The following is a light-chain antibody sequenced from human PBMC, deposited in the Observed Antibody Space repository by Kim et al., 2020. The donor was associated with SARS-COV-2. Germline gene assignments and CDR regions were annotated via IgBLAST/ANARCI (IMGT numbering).Light chain of an antibody. V-gene: IGLV2-8*01. CDR1: SSDIGGYNH. CDR3: SSYGGNNNWV. CDR2: EVS. J-gene: IGLJ3*02. Sequence: QSALTQPPSASGSPGQSVTISCTGTSSDIGGYNHVSWYQQHPGKAPKLMTYEVSKWPSGVPDRFSGSKSGNTASLTVSGLQADDEANYYCSSYGGNNNWVFGGGTQLTVL.